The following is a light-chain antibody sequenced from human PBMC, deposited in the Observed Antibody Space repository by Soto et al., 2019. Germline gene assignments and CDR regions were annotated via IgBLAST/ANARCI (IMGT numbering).Light chain of an antibody. J-gene: IGKJ1*01. CDR3: QQSYNIPRAT. Sequence: DIQMTQSPSSLSASVGARVTITCRASQSISIYLNWYQQKPGKAPKVLIYAASSLQSGVPPRFSGSGSGTDFTLTISSLQPEDVATYYGQQSYNIPRATFGQGTKVDIK. V-gene: IGKV1-39*01. CDR1: QSISIY. CDR2: AAS.